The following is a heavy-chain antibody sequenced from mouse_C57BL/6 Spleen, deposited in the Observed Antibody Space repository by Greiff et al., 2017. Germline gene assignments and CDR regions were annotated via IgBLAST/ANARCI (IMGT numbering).Heavy chain of an antibody. V-gene: IGHV1-80*01. CDR2: IYPGDGDT. Sequence: VQLVESGAELVKPGASVKISCKASGYAFSSYWMNWVKQRPGKGLEWIGQIYPGDGDTNYNGKFKGKATLTADKSSSTAYMQLSSLTSEDSAVYFCASHDGYYAMDYWGQGTSVTVSS. CDR3: ASHDGYYAMDY. CDR1: GYAFSSYW. J-gene: IGHJ4*01. D-gene: IGHD2-3*01.